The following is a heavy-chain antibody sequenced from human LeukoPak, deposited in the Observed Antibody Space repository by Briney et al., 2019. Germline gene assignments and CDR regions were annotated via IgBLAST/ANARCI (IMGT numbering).Heavy chain of an antibody. CDR1: GYTFTGYY. CDR2: INPNSGDT. V-gene: IGHV1-2*02. D-gene: IGHD3-10*01. CDR3: ARDIGEGMVRGVIYNWFDP. Sequence: ASVKVSCKASGYTFTGYYMHWVRQAPGQGHEWMGWINPNSGDTNYAQKFQGRVTMSRDTSISTAYMELSRLGSDDTAVYYCARDIGEGMVRGVIYNWFDPWGQGTLVTVSS. J-gene: IGHJ5*02.